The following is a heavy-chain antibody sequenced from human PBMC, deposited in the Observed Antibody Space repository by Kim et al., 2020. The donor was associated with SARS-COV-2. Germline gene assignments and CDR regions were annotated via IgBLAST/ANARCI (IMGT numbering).Heavy chain of an antibody. J-gene: IGHJ5*02. CDR3: ARHYDILTGYSASNWFDP. V-gene: IGHV5-10-1*01. CDR2: IDPSDSYT. D-gene: IGHD3-9*01. Sequence: GESLQISCKGSGYSFTSYWISWVRQMPGKGLEWMGRIDPSDSYTNYSPSFQGHVTISADKSIRTAYLQWSSLKASDTAMYYCARHYDILTGYSASNWFDPWGQGTLVTVSS. CDR1: GYSFTSYW.